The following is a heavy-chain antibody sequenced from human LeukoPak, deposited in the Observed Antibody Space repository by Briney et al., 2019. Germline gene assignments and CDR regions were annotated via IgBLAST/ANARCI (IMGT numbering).Heavy chain of an antibody. CDR1: GDSMSNFY. V-gene: IGHV4-59*01. J-gene: IGHJ4*02. CDR2: IDHSGST. Sequence: PSETLSLTCSVSGDSMSNFYWSWIRQPPEKGLEWIGYIDHSGSTSYNPSLKSRVTISIDTSKNQFSLRLRSVAAADTAVYFCARGLSSTRREPDFWGQGTLVTVSS. D-gene: IGHD1-26*01. CDR3: ARGLSSTRREPDF.